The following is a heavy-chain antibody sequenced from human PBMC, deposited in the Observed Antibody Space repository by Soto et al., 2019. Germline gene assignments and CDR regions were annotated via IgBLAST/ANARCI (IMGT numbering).Heavy chain of an antibody. CDR1: GFTFSNFG. J-gene: IGHJ4*02. Sequence: EVQLVESGGGLVQPEGSLRLSCEASGFTFSNFGINWVRQAPGKGLEWVSHISSSSTTIYYAESVKGRFTISRDNATNSLYLQMSSLRGEDTAVYYCATSFITTIGTTAWGQGTLVTVSS. CDR2: ISSSSTTI. D-gene: IGHD1-1*01. CDR3: ATSFITTIGTTA. V-gene: IGHV3-48*01.